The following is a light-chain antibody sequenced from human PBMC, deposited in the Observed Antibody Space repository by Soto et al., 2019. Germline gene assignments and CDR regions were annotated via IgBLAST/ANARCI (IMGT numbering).Light chain of an antibody. J-gene: IGKJ5*01. V-gene: IGKV1-12*01. CDR1: QGFSTW. CDR3: QQANSFPIT. Sequence: DLPMTQSPSFLSASVGDRVTITCRASQGFSTWLAWYQQKPGKAPKLLIYAASSLQSGVPSRFSGSGSGTDFTLTISSLQPEDFATYYCQQANSFPITFGQGTRLEIK. CDR2: AAS.